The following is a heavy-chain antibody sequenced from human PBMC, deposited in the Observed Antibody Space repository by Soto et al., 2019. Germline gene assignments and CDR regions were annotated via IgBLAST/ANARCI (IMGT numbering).Heavy chain of an antibody. CDR3: AREAGGALWFGLG. J-gene: IGHJ4*02. CDR1: GGTFSSYA. D-gene: IGHD3-10*01. Sequence: QVQLVQSGAEVKKPGSSVKVSCKASGGTFSSYAISWVRQAPGQGLEWMGGIIPIFGTANYAQKFQGRVTITAVESTSTADREPGSLRSEDTAVYYCAREAGGALWFGLGWGQGTRVTVSS. CDR2: IIPIFGTA. V-gene: IGHV1-69*12.